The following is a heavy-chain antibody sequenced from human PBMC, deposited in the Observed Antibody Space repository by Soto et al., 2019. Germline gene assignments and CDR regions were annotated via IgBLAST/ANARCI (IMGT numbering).Heavy chain of an antibody. CDR2: INPSGGST. D-gene: IGHD2-15*01. CDR3: ARDLRVYCSGGSCYSYGMDV. J-gene: IGHJ6*02. Sequence: WASVKVSCRASGYTFTSYYMHWVRQAPGQGLEWMGIINPSGGSTSYAQKFQGRVTMTRDTSTSTVYMELSSLRSEDTAVYYCARDLRVYCSGGSCYSYGMDVWGQGTTGTVSS. CDR1: GYTFTSYY. V-gene: IGHV1-46*01.